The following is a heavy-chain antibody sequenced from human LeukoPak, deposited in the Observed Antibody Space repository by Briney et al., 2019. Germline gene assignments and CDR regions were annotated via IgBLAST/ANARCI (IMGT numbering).Heavy chain of an antibody. J-gene: IGHJ3*02. CDR1: GFTFSSYW. Sequence: GGSLRLSCAASGFTFSSYWMHWVRQDPRKGLVWVSRINGDGRNINYADSVKGRFTISRDSAKNSLYLQMNSLRAEDTALYFCAKDIGDSGALNAFDIWGQGTMVTVSS. CDR2: INGDGRNI. CDR3: AKDIGDSGALNAFDI. D-gene: IGHD1-26*01. V-gene: IGHV3-74*01.